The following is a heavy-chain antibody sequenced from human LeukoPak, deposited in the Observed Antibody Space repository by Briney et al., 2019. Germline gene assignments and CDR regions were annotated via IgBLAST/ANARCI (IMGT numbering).Heavy chain of an antibody. D-gene: IGHD1-26*01. CDR1: GYTFTGYY. Sequence: ASVKVSCKASGYTFTGYYMHWVRQAPGQGLEWMGWTDPNSGGTNYAQNFQGRVTITRDTSISTAYMELSRLRSDDTAVYYCARDSSGSYGIDYWGQGTLVTVSP. CDR2: TDPNSGGT. CDR3: ARDSSGSYGIDY. J-gene: IGHJ4*02. V-gene: IGHV1-2*02.